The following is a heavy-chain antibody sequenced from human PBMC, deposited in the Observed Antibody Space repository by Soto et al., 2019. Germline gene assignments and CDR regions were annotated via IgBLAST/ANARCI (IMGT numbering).Heavy chain of an antibody. J-gene: IGHJ4*02. CDR2: MNPNSGNT. V-gene: IGHV1-8*01. D-gene: IGHD6-19*01. CDR1: GYTFTSYD. Sequence: ASVTVSCKASGYTFTSYDINWVRQATGQGLEWMGWMNPNSGNTGYAQKFQGRVTMTRNTSISTAYMELSSLRSEDTAVYYCARGSSGWQPIDYWGQGTLVTVSS. CDR3: ARGSSGWQPIDY.